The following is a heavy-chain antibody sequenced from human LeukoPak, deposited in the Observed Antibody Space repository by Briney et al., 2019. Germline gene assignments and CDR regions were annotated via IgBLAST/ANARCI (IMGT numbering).Heavy chain of an antibody. V-gene: IGHV3-23*01. J-gene: IGHJ4*02. CDR2: IIAGGGST. D-gene: IGHD2-2*01. CDR3: ARAGIVVVPAVYDY. CDR1: GFSFSNYA. Sequence: GGSLRLSCAASGFSFSNYAMGWVRQAPGKGLEWVSGIIAGGGSTFYADSVKGRFTISRDNSKNTLYLQMHSLRAEDTAVYYCARAGIVVVPAVYDYWGQGTLVTVSS.